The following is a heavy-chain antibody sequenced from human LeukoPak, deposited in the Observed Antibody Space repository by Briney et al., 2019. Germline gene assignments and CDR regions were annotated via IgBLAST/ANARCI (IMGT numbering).Heavy chain of an antibody. J-gene: IGHJ6*03. V-gene: IGHV3-23*01. CDR1: GFTFSSYA. Sequence: GGSLRLSCAASGFTFSSYAMSWVRQAPGKGLEWVSAISGSGGSTYYADSVKGRFTISRDNSKNTLYLQMNSLRAEDTAVYYCAKGVGAAYYYYMDVWGKGTTVTISS. D-gene: IGHD1-26*01. CDR3: AKGVGAAYYYYMDV. CDR2: ISGSGGST.